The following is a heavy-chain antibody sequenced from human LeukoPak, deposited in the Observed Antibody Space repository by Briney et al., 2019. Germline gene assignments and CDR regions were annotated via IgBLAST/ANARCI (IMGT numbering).Heavy chain of an antibody. CDR1: GGFISTDHYY. V-gene: IGHV4-30-4*01. Sequence: SQTLSLTCTVSGGFISTDHYYWGWLGQPPGKGLEGLVSISYSGNPYYNPSLKSRLTISEDTSKNQFSLKLSSVTAADTAVYYCARSVRGLINAFDSWGQGTLVTVSS. CDR3: ARSVRGLINAFDS. CDR2: ISYSGNP. D-gene: IGHD3-10*01. J-gene: IGHJ4*02.